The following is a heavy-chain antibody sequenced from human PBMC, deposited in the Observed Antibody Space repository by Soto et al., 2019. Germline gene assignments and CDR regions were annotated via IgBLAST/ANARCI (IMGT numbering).Heavy chain of an antibody. V-gene: IGHV1-24*01. Sequence: ASVKVSCKVSGYTLTELSMHWVRQAPGKGLEWMGGFDPEDGETIYAQKFQGRVTMTEDTSKDTAYMELSSLRSEDTAVYYCATSRMNYDLLYYFDYWGHGTLVTVSS. CDR2: FDPEDGET. CDR3: ATSRMNYDLLYYFDY. D-gene: IGHD3-3*01. CDR1: GYTLTELS. J-gene: IGHJ4*01.